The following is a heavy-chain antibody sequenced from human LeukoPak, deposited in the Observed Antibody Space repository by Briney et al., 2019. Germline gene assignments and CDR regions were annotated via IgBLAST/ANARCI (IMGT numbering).Heavy chain of an antibody. CDR1: GFTFSVYC. CDR2: IWYDGTNK. V-gene: IGHV3-33*06. J-gene: IGHJ5*01. CDR3: AKNRGSYSTTADS. D-gene: IGHD1-26*01. Sequence: GMSLRLSCAVSGFTFSVYCIQWAREAPRKGGEWGVVIWYDGTNKYYGDSVMGRFTISRDNSKNTLYLQMNSLRAEDTAVYYCAKNRGSYSTTADSWGQGNLVLVTS.